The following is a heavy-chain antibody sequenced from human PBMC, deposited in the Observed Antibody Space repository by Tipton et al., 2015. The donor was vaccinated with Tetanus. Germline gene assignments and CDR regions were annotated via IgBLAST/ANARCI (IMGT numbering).Heavy chain of an antibody. Sequence: LRLSCNVTGALLTTGGYSWGWIRQPPGQGLEWIGYIYQTGSTYFNPSLRSRIIISVDTSKNQFSLILSSVTAADTAVYYCARATPSGSYFVRYYSMDVWGQGTTVVVSS. CDR1: GALLTTGGYS. CDR3: ARATPSGSYFVRYYSMDV. CDR2: IYQTGST. D-gene: IGHD3-22*01. V-gene: IGHV4-30-2*05. J-gene: IGHJ6*02.